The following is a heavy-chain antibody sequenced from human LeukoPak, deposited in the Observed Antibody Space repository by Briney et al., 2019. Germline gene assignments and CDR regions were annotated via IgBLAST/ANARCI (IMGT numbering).Heavy chain of an antibody. Sequence: SETLSLTCTVSGGSISSYYWSWIRQPPGKGLEWIGYIYHSGSTKYNPSLKSRVTISVDTSKNQFSLKMSSVTAADTAVYYCARDLRSYPWQFDYWGQGTLVTVSS. CDR3: ARDLRSYPWQFDY. CDR2: IYHSGST. CDR1: GGSISSYY. D-gene: IGHD1-26*01. J-gene: IGHJ4*02. V-gene: IGHV4-59*01.